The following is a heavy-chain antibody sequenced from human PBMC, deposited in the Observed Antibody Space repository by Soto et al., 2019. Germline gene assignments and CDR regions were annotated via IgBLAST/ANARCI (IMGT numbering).Heavy chain of an antibody. D-gene: IGHD6-13*01. CDR1: GGSISSGDYY. V-gene: IGHV4-31*03. CDR3: ARALGIAAAGPSDY. CDR2: VYYSGST. J-gene: IGHJ4*02. Sequence: SETLSLTCTVSGGSISSGDYYWSWIRQHPGKGLEWVGYVYYSGSTYYNPSLQSRVTLSVDTSKNQFSLKLSSVTAADTAVYYCARALGIAAAGPSDYWGQGTLVTVS.